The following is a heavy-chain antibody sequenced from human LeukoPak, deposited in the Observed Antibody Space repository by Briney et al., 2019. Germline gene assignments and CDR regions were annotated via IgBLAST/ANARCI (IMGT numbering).Heavy chain of an antibody. CDR2: INHSGST. Sequence: SETLSLTCAVSGGSFSGYYWSWIRQPPGKGLEWIGEINHSGSTNYNPSLKSRVTISVDTSKNQFSLMLSSVTAADTAVYYCARGSRLTKPYYYYYYMDVWGKGTTVTVSS. CDR3: ARGSRLTKPYYYYYYMDV. J-gene: IGHJ6*03. CDR1: GGSFSGYY. V-gene: IGHV4-34*01. D-gene: IGHD2-8*01.